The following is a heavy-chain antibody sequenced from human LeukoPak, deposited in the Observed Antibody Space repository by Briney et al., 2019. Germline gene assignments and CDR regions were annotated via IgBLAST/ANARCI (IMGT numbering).Heavy chain of an antibody. CDR2: INHSGST. CDR1: GGSFSGYY. V-gene: IGHV4-34*01. J-gene: IGHJ4*02. CDR3: ARGYSNWDY. D-gene: IGHD4-11*01. Sequence: PSETLSLTCAVYGGSFSGYYWSWIRQPPGKGLEWIGEINHSGSTNYNPSLKSRVTISVDTSKNQFSPKLSSVTAADTAVYYCARGYSNWDYWGQGTLVTVSS.